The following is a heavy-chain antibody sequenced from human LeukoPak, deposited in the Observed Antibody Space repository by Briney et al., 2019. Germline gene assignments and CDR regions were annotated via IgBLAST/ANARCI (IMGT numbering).Heavy chain of an antibody. D-gene: IGHD2-2*01. V-gene: IGHV4-59*12. CDR1: GGSISSYY. J-gene: IGHJ6*03. Sequence: SETLSLTCTVSGGSISSYYWSWIRQPPGKGLEWIGYIYYSGSTNYNPSLKSRVTMSVDTSKNQFSLKLSSVTAADTAVYYCARERCSSSSCWSAYYHYYMDVWGKGTTVTVSS. CDR2: IYYSGST. CDR3: ARERCSSSSCWSAYYHYYMDV.